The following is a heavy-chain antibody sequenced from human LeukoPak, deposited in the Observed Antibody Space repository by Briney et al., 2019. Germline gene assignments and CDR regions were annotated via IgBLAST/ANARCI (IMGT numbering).Heavy chain of an antibody. CDR2: INHSGST. V-gene: IGHV4-34*01. Sequence: PSETLSLTCAVYGGSFSGYYWSWIRQPPGEGLEWVGEINHSGSTNYNPSLKSRVTISVDTSKNQFSLKLSSVTAADTAVYYCAREYSNGWSPNWFDPWGQGTLVTVSS. CDR1: GGSFSGYY. CDR3: AREYSNGWSPNWFDP. J-gene: IGHJ5*02. D-gene: IGHD6-19*01.